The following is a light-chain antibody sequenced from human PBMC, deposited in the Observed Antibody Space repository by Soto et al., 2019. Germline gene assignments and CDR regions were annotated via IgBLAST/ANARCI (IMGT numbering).Light chain of an antibody. CDR1: QTIISSY. J-gene: IGKJ5*01. CDR3: QQYGRSLFT. V-gene: IGKV3-20*01. Sequence: EVVLTQSPGTLSLSSGETVTLSCRASQTIISSYLAWYQQKPGQAPRLLIYGASSRATGIPDRFSGSGSGTDFTLTISGLEPEDSAVYYCQQYGRSLFTFGQGTRLEIK. CDR2: GAS.